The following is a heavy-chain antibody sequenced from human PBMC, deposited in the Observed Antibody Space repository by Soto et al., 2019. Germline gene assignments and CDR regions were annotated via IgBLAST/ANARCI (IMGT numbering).Heavy chain of an antibody. V-gene: IGHV1-46*01. CDR1: GYTFTNFY. J-gene: IGHJ3*01. CDR3: ARVASTGGALDV. CDR2: VNPYGGGA. Sequence: ASVKVSCKASGYTFTNFYIHWVRQAPGQGLEWMGLVNPYGGGAAYAPKFQDRVTLTFDTSTSTVYMELSSLTSGDTAVYYCARVASTGGALDVWGQGTVVTVSS. D-gene: IGHD2-15*01.